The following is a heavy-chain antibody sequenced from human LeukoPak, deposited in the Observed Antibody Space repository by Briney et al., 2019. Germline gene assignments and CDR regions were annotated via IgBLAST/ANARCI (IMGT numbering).Heavy chain of an antibody. CDR2: ISPSGSTI. CDR3: ARDKYGDGYRNSGSAFDI. CDR1: GFTFSDYY. J-gene: IGHJ3*02. D-gene: IGHD5-24*01. V-gene: IGHV3-11*01. Sequence: GGSLRLSCATSGFTFSDYYMSWIRQAPGKGLEWVSYISPSGSTIYDADSVKGRFTISRDNAKNSLYLQMNSLRAEDTALYYCARDKYGDGYRNSGSAFDIWGQGTMVTVSS.